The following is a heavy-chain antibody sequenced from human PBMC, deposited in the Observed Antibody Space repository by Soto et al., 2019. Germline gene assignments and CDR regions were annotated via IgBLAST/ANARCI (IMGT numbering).Heavy chain of an antibody. D-gene: IGHD1-26*01. V-gene: IGHV6-1*01. Sequence: SQTLSLTYAISGDSVSSNRAAWNWIRQSPSRGLEWLGRTYYRSKWYNDYAVSVKSRITINPDTSKNKFSLQLNSVTPEDTAVYYCAREDYSGNAFDIWGQGTIVTVSS. CDR2: TYYRSKWYN. J-gene: IGHJ3*02. CDR1: GDSVSSNRAA. CDR3: AREDYSGNAFDI.